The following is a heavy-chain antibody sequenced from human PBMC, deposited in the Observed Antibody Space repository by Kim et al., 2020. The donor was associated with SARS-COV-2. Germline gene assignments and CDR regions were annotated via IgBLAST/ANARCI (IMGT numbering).Heavy chain of an antibody. CDR2: IRQDGSDK. J-gene: IGHJ3*02. CDR3: AGDTHYAFDI. CDR1: GFSFRDSW. V-gene: IGHV3-7*01. Sequence: GGSLRLSCAASGFSFRDSWMSWVRQVPGKGLEWVANIRQDGSDKYYVDSVKGRFTISRDNAKNSLYLQMTSLRAEDTAVYYCAGDTHYAFDIGGQGNMVT.